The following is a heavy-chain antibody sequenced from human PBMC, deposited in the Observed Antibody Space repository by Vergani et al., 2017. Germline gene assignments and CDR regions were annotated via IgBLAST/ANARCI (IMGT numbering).Heavy chain of an antibody. D-gene: IGHD2-21*02. CDR1: GFTFNNYA. V-gene: IGHV3-23*01. Sequence: EVQLLESGGGLVQPGGSLRLSCAASGFTFNNYAVNWVRQAPGKGLEWVSTISVSGGSTYYADSVKGRFTISRDNSKNTVYLQMNSLRDEDTAVYYCAKGHIVVVTANPFDYWGQGTLVTVSS. CDR3: AKGHIVVVTANPFDY. CDR2: ISVSGGST. J-gene: IGHJ4*02.